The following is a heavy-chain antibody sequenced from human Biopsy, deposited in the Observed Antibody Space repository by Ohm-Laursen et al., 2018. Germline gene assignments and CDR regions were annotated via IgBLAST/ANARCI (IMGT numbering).Heavy chain of an antibody. J-gene: IGHJ4*02. CDR3: ARGGPHVRAGGSAFDY. Sequence: SLRLSCAASGFSFSTYGIYWVRQAPGKGLEWVAAIWYDGTNKYYAESVKGRFTISRDNSKNTLYLQMNSLRAEDTAVYFCARGGPHVRAGGSAFDYWGQGTLVTVSS. D-gene: IGHD2-2*01. CDR2: IWYDGTNK. CDR1: GFSFSTYG. V-gene: IGHV3-33*07.